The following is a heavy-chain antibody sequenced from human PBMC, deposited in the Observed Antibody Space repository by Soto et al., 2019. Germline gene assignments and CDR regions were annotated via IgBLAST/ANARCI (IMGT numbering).Heavy chain of an antibody. CDR1: GGTFSSYA. Sequence: ASVKVSCKASGGTFSSYAISWVRQAPGQGLEWMGGIIPIFGTANYAQKFQGRVTVTADESTSTAYMELSSLRSEDTAVYYCAREIRISRSSLGYGMDVWGRGTLVTVSS. V-gene: IGHV1-69*13. CDR3: AREIRISRSSLGYGMDV. CDR2: IIPIFGTA. J-gene: IGHJ6*02. D-gene: IGHD6-6*01.